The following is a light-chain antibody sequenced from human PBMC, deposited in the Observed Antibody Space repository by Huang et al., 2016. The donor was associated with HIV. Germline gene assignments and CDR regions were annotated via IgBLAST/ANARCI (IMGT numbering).Light chain of an antibody. CDR2: DAS. V-gene: IGKV3-11*01. Sequence: EIVLTQSPANLSLSPGERATLSCRASQSVSSYLAWYQQKSGQAPRLPIYDASNRATGIPARFSGSGSGTDFTLTSSSLEPEDFAVYYCQQRSNWPYTFGQGTKLEIK. CDR1: QSVSSY. CDR3: QQRSNWPYT. J-gene: IGKJ2*01.